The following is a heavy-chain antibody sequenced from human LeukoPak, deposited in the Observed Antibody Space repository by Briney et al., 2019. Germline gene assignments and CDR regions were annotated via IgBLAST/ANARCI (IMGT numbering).Heavy chain of an antibody. CDR1: GGTFSSYA. V-gene: IGHV1-69*13. J-gene: IGHJ6*02. CDR3: ARLPLRSIAVGYYGMDV. Sequence: ASVKVSCKASGGTFSSYAISWVRQAPGQGLEWMGGIIPIFGTANYAQKFQGRVTITADESTSTAYMELSSLRSEDTAVYYCARLPLRSIAVGYYGMDVWGQGTTVTVSS. CDR2: IIPIFGTA. D-gene: IGHD6-6*01.